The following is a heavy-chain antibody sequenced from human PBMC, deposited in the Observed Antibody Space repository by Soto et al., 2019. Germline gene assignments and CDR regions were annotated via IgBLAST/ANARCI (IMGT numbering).Heavy chain of an antibody. CDR2: IIPIFGTA. V-gene: IGHV1-69*12. Sequence: QVQLVQSGAEVKKPGSSVKVSCKASAGTFSSYAISWVRQAPGQGLEWMGGIIPIFGTANYAQKFQGRVMITADESTSTAYMELSSLRSEDTAVYYCASPPSSTRYYYGMDVWGQGTTVTVSS. J-gene: IGHJ6*02. D-gene: IGHD2-2*01. CDR3: ASPPSSTRYYYGMDV. CDR1: AGTFSSYA.